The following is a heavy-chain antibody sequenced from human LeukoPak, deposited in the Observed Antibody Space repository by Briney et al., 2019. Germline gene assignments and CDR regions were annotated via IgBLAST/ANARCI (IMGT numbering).Heavy chain of an antibody. CDR3: ARDLNGSGDY. D-gene: IGHD3-10*01. J-gene: IGHJ4*02. CDR2: ISYDGGNE. Sequence: PGGSLRLSCAASGFTFSGYTMHWVRQAPGKGLEWVAVISYDGGNEYYVDSVKGRFIISRDNSKNTLYLQMNSLRPEDTAVYYCARDLNGSGDYWGQGTLVTVSS. CDR1: GFTFSGYT. V-gene: IGHV3-30-3*01.